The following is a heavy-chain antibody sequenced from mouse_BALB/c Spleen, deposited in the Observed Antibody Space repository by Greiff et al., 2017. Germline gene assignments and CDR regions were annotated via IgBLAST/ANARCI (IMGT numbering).Heavy chain of an antibody. J-gene: IGHJ2*01. CDR1: GFTFSSYA. CDR3: ARHGDGNYVDY. CDR2: ISSGGSYT. D-gene: IGHD2-1*01. V-gene: IGHV5-9-3*01. Sequence: EVKVVESGGGLVKPGGSLKLSCAASGFTFSSYAMSWVRQTPEKRLEWVATISSGGSYTYYPDSVKGRFTISRDNAKNTLYLQMSSLRSEDTAMYYCARHGDGNYVDYWGQGTTLTVSS.